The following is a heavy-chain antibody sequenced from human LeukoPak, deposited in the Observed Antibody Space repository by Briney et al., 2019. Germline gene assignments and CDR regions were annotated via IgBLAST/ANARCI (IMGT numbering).Heavy chain of an antibody. V-gene: IGHV3-23*01. Sequence: GGSLRLSCAASGFTFSTYAMNWVRQAPGKGLQWVSSISGSGGSPYYADSVKGRFTISRDNSKNTLCLQMNSLRAEDTAVYYCAKEDRGTTYLDYWGQGTLVTVSS. CDR3: AKEDRGTTYLDY. CDR1: GFTFSTYA. D-gene: IGHD2-2*01. J-gene: IGHJ4*02. CDR2: ISGSGGSP.